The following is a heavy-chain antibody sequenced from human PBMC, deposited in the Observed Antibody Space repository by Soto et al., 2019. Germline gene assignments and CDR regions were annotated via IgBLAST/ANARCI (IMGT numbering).Heavy chain of an antibody. Sequence: SETLSLTCTVSGGAISSSSYYWGWIRQPPGKGLEWIGSIYYSGSTYYNPSLKSRVTISVDTSKNQFSLKLSSVTAADTAVYYCAGHEYSSQLTNWFDPWGQGTLVTVS. J-gene: IGHJ5*02. D-gene: IGHD6-6*01. V-gene: IGHV4-39*01. CDR3: AGHEYSSQLTNWFDP. CDR1: GGAISSSSYY. CDR2: IYYSGST.